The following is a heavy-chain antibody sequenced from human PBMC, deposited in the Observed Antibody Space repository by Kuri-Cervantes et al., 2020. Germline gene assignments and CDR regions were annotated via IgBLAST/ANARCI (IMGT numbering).Heavy chain of an antibody. CDR2: INPSGGST. D-gene: IGHD3-10*01. J-gene: IGHJ4*02. CDR1: GYTFTSYY. Sequence: ASVKVSCKASGYTFTSYYMHWVRQAPGQGLEWMGIINPSGGSTNYAQKLQGRVTMTTDTSTSTAYMELRSLRSDDTAVYYCARVRYYYGSGSEKFDYWGQGTLVTVSS. CDR3: ARVRYYYGSGSEKFDY. V-gene: IGHV1-46*01.